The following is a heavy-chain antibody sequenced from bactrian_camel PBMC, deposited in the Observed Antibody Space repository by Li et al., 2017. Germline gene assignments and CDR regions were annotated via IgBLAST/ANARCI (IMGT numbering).Heavy chain of an antibody. V-gene: IGHV3S53*01. Sequence: VQLVESGGGSVQVGGSLRLSCTVSARMFCMGWFRRAPGKEREGVAVLDRDGSTRYADSVKGRFTISQDNAKNNLYLQMDSLKVEDTAVYYCAADITIPTQPCGYGYNFLGQGTQVTVS. CDR2: LDRDGST. D-gene: IGHD4*01. CDR1: ARMFC. J-gene: IGHJ4*01.